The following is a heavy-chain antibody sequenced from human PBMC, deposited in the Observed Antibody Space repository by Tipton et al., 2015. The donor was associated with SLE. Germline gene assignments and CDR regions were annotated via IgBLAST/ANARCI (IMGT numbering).Heavy chain of an antibody. CDR3: AKVCSTAPSRGYYYYYMDV. V-gene: IGHV4-39*07. D-gene: IGHD2-2*01. CDR1: VGSISSSSYY. Sequence: TLSLTCTVSVGSISSSSYYWAWIRPPPGQGLEWIGHIFHIGSAYYDPSHKSRVTISIDTSTNQFSLKVKSVSAADPAVYYCAKVCSTAPSRGYYYYYMDVWGKGTTVTVSS. J-gene: IGHJ6*03. CDR2: IFHIGSA.